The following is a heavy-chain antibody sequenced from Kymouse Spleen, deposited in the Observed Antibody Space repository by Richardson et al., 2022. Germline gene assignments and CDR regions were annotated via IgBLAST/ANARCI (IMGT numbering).Heavy chain of an antibody. CDR2: IKSKTDGGTT. D-gene: IGHD1-7*01. CDR1: GFTFSNAW. J-gene: IGHJ4*02. Sequence: EVQLVESGGGLVKPGGSLRLSCAASGFTFSNAWMSWVRQAPGKGLEWVGRIKSKTDGGTTDYAAPVKGRFTISRDDSKNTLYLQMNSLKTEDTAVYYCTTSELELLYFDYWGQGTLVTVSS. CDR3: TTSELELLYFDY. V-gene: IGHV3-15*01.